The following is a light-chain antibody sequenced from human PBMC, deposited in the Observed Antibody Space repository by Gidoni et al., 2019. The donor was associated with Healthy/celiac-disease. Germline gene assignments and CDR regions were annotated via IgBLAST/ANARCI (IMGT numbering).Light chain of an antibody. CDR2: GAS. Sequence: DIQLTQSPSSLSASVGDRVTITCRASQSISSYLDWYQQKPGKAPKLLIYGASSMQSGVPPRFSGSGSGTDFTLTISSLEPEDFAAYYCQQYYRTPRTFGEGTKVEIK. J-gene: IGKJ4*02. V-gene: IGKV1-39*01. CDR3: QQYYRTPRT. CDR1: QSISSY.